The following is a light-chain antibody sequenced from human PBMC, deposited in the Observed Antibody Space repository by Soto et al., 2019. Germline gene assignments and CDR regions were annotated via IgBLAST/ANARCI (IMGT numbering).Light chain of an antibody. V-gene: IGKV1-33*01. J-gene: IGKJ2*01. CDR1: QAISKY. CDR2: DAS. Sequence: DIQMTQSPSSLSASLGDRVTITCQASQAISKYLHWYHQRPGKAPILVIYDASNLEAGALSRFSGGGSGTSFTLTISSLQPEDIGTYFCQQYNNLQYTFGQGTKVDIK. CDR3: QQYNNLQYT.